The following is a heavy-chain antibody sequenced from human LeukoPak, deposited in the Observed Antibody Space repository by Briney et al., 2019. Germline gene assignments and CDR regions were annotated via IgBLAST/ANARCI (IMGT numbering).Heavy chain of an antibody. CDR2: ISSSGSTI. D-gene: IGHD4-17*01. J-gene: IGHJ4*02. Sequence: GGSLRLSCAAFGFTFSSYEMNWVRQAPGKGLEWVSYISSSGSTIYYADSVKGRFTISRDNAKNSLYLQMNSLRAEDTAVYYCARCDYGDSPFDYWGQGTLVTVSS. CDR3: ARCDYGDSPFDY. V-gene: IGHV3-48*03. CDR1: GFTFSSYE.